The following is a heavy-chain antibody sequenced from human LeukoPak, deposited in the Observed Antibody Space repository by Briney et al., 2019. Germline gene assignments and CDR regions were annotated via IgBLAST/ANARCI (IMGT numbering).Heavy chain of an antibody. CDR3: AKVGPVLRYFDWLSAGDY. D-gene: IGHD3-9*01. J-gene: IGHJ4*02. CDR1: GFTFSSYA. Sequence: GGSLRLSCAASGFTFSSYAMSWVRQALGKGLEWVSGISGGGGSTYYADSVKGRFTISRDNSKNTLYLQMNSLRVEDTAVYYCAKVGPVLRYFDWLSAGDYWGQGTLLTVSS. CDR2: ISGGGGST. V-gene: IGHV3-23*01.